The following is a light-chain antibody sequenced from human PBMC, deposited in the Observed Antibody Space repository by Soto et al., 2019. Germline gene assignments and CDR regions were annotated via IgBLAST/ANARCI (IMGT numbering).Light chain of an antibody. CDR1: SSDISGYNY. Sequence: QSALTQPASVSGSPGQSITLSCTATSSDISGYNYISWYQQHPGKAPKLMIYDVSDRPSGVYNRFSGSKSGNTASLTISGLQAEDEADYYCRSYTGTSTLVVFGTGTKLTVL. CDR2: DVS. CDR3: RSYTGTSTLVV. V-gene: IGLV2-14*03. J-gene: IGLJ1*01.